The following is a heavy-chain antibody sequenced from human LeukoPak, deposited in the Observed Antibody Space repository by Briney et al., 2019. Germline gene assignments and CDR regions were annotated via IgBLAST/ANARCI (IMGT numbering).Heavy chain of an antibody. V-gene: IGHV1-2*02. CDR3: ARGPRIAAAGRVDY. D-gene: IGHD6-13*01. J-gene: IGHJ4*02. CDR1: GYTFTGYY. CDR2: INPNSGGT. Sequence: EASVKVSCKASGYTFTGYYMHWVRQAPGQGLEWMGWINPNSGGTNYAQKFQGRVTMTRDTSISTAYMELSRLRSDDTAVYYCARGPRIAAAGRVDYWGQGTLVTVSS.